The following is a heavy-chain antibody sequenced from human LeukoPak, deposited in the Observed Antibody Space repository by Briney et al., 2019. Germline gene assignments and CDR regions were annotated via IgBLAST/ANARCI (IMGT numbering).Heavy chain of an antibody. CDR3: TTEPHHPYYYDSSGYSD. V-gene: IGHV3-15*01. CDR2: IKSKTDGGTT. Sequence: GGSLRLSCAASGFTFSNAWMSWVRQAPGKRLEWVGRIKSKTDGGTTDYAAPVRGRFTISRDDSKNTLYLQMNSLKTEDTAVYYCTTEPHHPYYYDSSGYSDWGQGTLVTVSS. CDR1: GFTFSNAW. J-gene: IGHJ4*02. D-gene: IGHD3-22*01.